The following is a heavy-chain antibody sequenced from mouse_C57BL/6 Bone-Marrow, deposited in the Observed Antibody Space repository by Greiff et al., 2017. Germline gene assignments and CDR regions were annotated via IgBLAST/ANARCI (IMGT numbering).Heavy chain of an antibody. CDR3: VRDLYDGYPAWFAY. Sequence: EVKLMESGGGLVQPKGSLKLSCAASGFTFNTYAMHWVRQAPGKGLEWVARIRSKISNYATYYADSVKYQFTISRDDSQSMLYLQMNNLKTEDTAMYYCVRDLYDGYPAWFAYWGQGTLVTVSA. CDR2: IRSKISNYAT. V-gene: IGHV10-3*01. CDR1: GFTFNTYA. D-gene: IGHD2-3*01. J-gene: IGHJ3*01.